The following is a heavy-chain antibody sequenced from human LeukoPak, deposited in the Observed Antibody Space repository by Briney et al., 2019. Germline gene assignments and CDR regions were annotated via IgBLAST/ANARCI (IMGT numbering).Heavy chain of an antibody. D-gene: IGHD1-26*01. J-gene: IGHJ3*02. CDR1: GYTLTELS. Sequence: ASVKVSCKVSGYTLTELSMHWVRQAPGKGLEWMGGFDPEDGETIYAQKFQGRVTMTEDTSTDTAYMELSSLRSEDTAVYYCATDPRGGSYPHAFDIWGQGTMVTVSS. CDR3: ATDPRGGSYPHAFDI. V-gene: IGHV1-24*01. CDR2: FDPEDGET.